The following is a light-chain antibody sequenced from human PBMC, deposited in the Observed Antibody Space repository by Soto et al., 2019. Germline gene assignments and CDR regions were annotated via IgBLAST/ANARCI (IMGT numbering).Light chain of an antibody. V-gene: IGKV3-11*01. J-gene: IGKJ2*01. CDR2: DAS. CDR1: QSVSSY. Sequence: EIVLTQSPATLSLSPGERATLSCRASQSVSSYLAWYQQKPGQAPRLLIYDASNRATGIPARFSGSGSGTDFTLTISSLEPEDFAVYYWQQSSNRPPHTFGQGTRLEIK. CDR3: QQSSNRPPHT.